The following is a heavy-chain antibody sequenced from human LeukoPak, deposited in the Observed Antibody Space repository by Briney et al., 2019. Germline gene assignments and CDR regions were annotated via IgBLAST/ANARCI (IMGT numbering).Heavy chain of an antibody. J-gene: IGHJ4*02. Sequence: ASVTVSCKASGYTFTGYYMHWVRQAPGQGLEWMGWINPNSGGTNYAQKLQGRVTMTTDTSTSTAYMELRSLRSDDTAVYYCARGREVGSGRPVGYWGQGTLVTVSS. V-gene: IGHV1-2*02. CDR1: GYTFTGYY. CDR3: ARGREVGSGRPVGY. D-gene: IGHD3-10*01. CDR2: INPNSGGT.